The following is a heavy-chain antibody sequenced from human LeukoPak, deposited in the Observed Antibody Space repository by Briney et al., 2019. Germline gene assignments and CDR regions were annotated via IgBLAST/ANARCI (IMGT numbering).Heavy chain of an antibody. V-gene: IGHV3-30*04. J-gene: IGHJ4*02. Sequence: GGSLRLSCAASGFTFSSYAMHWVRQAPGKGLEWVAVISYDGSNKYYADSVKGRFTISRDNSKNTLYLQMNSLRAEDTAVYYCAGDSSSWYVGNYWGQGTLVTVSS. CDR1: GFTFSSYA. D-gene: IGHD6-13*01. CDR3: AGDSSSWYVGNY. CDR2: ISYDGSNK.